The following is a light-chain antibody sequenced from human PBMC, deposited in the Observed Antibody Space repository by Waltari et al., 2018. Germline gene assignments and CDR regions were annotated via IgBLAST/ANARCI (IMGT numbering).Light chain of an antibody. Sequence: QSALTQPTSVSGSLGQSITISCTGTSSNVGHYNYVSWYQHHPDNAPKLLIYEVTNRPSGVSTRFSGSKSGNTASLTISGLQAEDEAFYYCSSYTISSAIFIFGGGTKVTV. CDR3: SSYTISSAIFI. V-gene: IGLV2-14*01. CDR1: SSNVGHYNY. CDR2: EVT. J-gene: IGLJ2*01.